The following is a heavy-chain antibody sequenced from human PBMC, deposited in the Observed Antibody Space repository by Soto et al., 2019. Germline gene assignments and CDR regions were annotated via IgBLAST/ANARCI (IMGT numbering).Heavy chain of an antibody. CDR3: ARDRGTVVITYAFDI. Sequence: PSETLSLTCTVSGGSISSYYWSWIRQPPGKGLEWIGYIYYSGSTNYNPSLKSRVTISVDTSKNQFSLKLSSVTAADTAVYYCARDRGTVVITYAFDIWGQGTMVTVSS. CDR2: IYYSGST. J-gene: IGHJ3*02. D-gene: IGHD2-15*01. CDR1: GGSISSYY. V-gene: IGHV4-59*01.